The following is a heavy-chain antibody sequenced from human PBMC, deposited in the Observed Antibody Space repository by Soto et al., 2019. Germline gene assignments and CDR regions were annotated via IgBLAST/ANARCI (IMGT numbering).Heavy chain of an antibody. CDR3: VRSRSWRLDY. J-gene: IGHJ4*02. V-gene: IGHV3-48*01. CDR1: GFTFSSYS. D-gene: IGHD3-3*01. CDR2: ISSSGTLI. Sequence: EVQLVDSGGGLVQPGGSLRLSCAASGFTFSSYSMRWVRQAPGKGLEWVSYISSSGTLIYYADSVKGRFTISRDNAQNSLYLQMNNLRVEDTAVYYCVRSRSWRLDYWGQGTLVTVSS.